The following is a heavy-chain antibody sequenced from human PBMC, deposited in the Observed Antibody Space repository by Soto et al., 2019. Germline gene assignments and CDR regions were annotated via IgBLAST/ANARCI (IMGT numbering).Heavy chain of an antibody. CDR2: IDYRGTT. Sequence: QVQLQASGPGLVKPSQTLSLTCTVSGGSFPSGHCWTYIRTPTGKGLEGFGHIDYRGTTYYHPSLMIRVTISLGTSKEQSSLKLSSVTDADTAVYYCARASNSLSAFDTWGPGTVVTVSS. CDR1: GGSFPSGHC. V-gene: IGHV4-30-4*01. J-gene: IGHJ3*02. D-gene: IGHD3-10*01. CDR3: ARASNSLSAFDT.